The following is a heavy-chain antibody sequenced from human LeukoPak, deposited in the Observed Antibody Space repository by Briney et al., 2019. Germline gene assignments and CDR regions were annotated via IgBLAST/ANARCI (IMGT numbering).Heavy chain of an antibody. CDR2: IYSGGST. Sequence: RAGGSLRLSCAASGFTVSSNYMSWVRQAPGKGLEWVSVIYSGGSTYYADSVKGRFTISRDNAKNSLYLQMNSLRAEDTAVYYCARGRGYNYGYSDYWGQGTLVTVSS. J-gene: IGHJ4*02. D-gene: IGHD5-18*01. CDR3: ARGRGYNYGYSDY. CDR1: GFTVSSNY. V-gene: IGHV3-66*01.